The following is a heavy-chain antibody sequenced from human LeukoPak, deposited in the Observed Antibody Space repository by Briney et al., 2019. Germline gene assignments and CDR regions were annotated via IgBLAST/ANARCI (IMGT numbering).Heavy chain of an antibody. Sequence: SETLSLTCTVSGGSISSSSYYWGWIRQPPGKGLEWIGSIYYSGSTYYNPSLKSRVTISVDTSKNQFSLKLSSVTAADTAVYYCARVDSVVVTASGSYFDYWGQGTLVTVSS. J-gene: IGHJ4*02. V-gene: IGHV4-39*07. D-gene: IGHD2-21*02. CDR3: ARVDSVVVTASGSYFDY. CDR1: GGSISSSSYY. CDR2: IYYSGST.